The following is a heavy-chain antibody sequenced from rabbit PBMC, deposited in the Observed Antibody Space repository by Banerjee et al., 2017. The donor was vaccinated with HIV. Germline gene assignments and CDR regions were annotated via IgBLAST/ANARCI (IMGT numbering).Heavy chain of an antibody. CDR3: ARDPFAHASSSDYDGL. D-gene: IGHD8-1*01. CDR2: IYAGSSGRT. J-gene: IGHJ3*01. CDR1: GFDLSSGYD. V-gene: IGHV1S40*01. Sequence: QSLEESGGDLVKPGASLTLTCTASGFDLSSGYDMCWVRQAPGKGLEWIACIYAGSSGRTYYASWAKGRFTISKTSSTTVTLQLTSLTAADTATYFCARDPFAHASSSDYDGLWGQGTLVTVS.